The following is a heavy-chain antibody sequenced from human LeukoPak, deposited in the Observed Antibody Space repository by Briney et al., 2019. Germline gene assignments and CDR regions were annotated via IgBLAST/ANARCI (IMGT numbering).Heavy chain of an antibody. J-gene: IGHJ3*02. CDR3: ARMGDFWSGYYLGGWNAFDI. Sequence: ASVKVSCKASGYTFTSYDINWVRQATGQGLEWMGWMNPNSGNTNYAQKLQGRVTMTTDTSTSTAYMELRSLRSDDTAVYYCARMGDFWSGYYLGGWNAFDIWGQGTMVTVSS. CDR1: GYTFTSYD. D-gene: IGHD3-3*01. CDR2: MNPNSGNT. V-gene: IGHV1-18*01.